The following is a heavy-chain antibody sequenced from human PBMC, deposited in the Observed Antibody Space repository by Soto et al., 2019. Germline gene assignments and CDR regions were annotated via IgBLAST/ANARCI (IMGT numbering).Heavy chain of an antibody. CDR2: IKSKTDGGTT. CDR3: AKDSESYSSRWYRNYYYYYGMDV. V-gene: IGHV3-15*01. D-gene: IGHD6-19*01. J-gene: IGHJ6*02. CDR1: GFTFSNAW. Sequence: PGGCLRLSCAASGFTFSNAWMSWVRQAPGKGLEWVGRIKSKTDGGTTDYAAPVKGRFTISRDNSKNTLYLQMNSLRAEDTAVYYCAKDSESYSSRWYRNYYYYYGMDVWGQGTTVTVSS.